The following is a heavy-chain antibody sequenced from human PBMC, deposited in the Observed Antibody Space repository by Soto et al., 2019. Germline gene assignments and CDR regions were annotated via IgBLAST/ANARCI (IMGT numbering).Heavy chain of an antibody. CDR2: ISAYNGNT. Sequence: ASVKVSCKASGYTFTSYGISWVRQAPGQGLEWMGWISAYNGNTNYAQKLQGRVTMTTDTSTSTAYMELRSLRSDDTAVYYCARHRVGSHATRFLDYWGQGTLVTVSS. J-gene: IGHJ4*02. CDR1: GYTFTSYG. CDR3: ARHRVGSHATRFLDY. V-gene: IGHV1-18*01. D-gene: IGHD2-15*01.